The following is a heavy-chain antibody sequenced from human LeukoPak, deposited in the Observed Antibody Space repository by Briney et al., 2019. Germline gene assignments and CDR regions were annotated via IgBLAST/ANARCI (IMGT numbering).Heavy chain of an antibody. Sequence: SETLSLTCAVYGGSFSGYYWSWIRQPPGKGLEWIGEINHSGSTNYNPSLKSRVNISVDTSKNQFSLKLSSVTAADTAVYYCARAGDSSGYYRIDYWGQGTLVTVSS. V-gene: IGHV4-34*01. CDR2: INHSGST. J-gene: IGHJ4*02. CDR3: ARAGDSSGYYRIDY. CDR1: GGSFSGYY. D-gene: IGHD3-22*01.